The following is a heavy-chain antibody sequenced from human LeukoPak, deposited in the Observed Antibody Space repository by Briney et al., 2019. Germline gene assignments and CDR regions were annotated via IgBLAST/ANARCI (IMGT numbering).Heavy chain of an antibody. CDR1: GYTFTSYA. CDR3: ARERLQGYFQH. D-gene: IGHD4-11*01. Sequence: GASVKVFCKASGYTFTSYAMHWVRQAPGQRLEWMGWINAGNGNTKYSQKFQGRVTITRDTSASTAYMELSSLRSEDTAVYYCARERLQGYFQHWGQGTLVTVSS. J-gene: IGHJ1*01. V-gene: IGHV1-3*01. CDR2: INAGNGNT.